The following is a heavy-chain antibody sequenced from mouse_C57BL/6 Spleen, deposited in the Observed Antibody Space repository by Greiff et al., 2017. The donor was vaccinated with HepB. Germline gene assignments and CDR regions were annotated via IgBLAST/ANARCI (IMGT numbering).Heavy chain of an antibody. J-gene: IGHJ4*01. Sequence: EVKVEESGGGLVQPGGSMKLSCVASGFTFSNYWMNWVRQSPEKGLEWVAQIRLKSDNYATHYAESVKGRFTISRDDSKSSVYLQMNNLRAEDTGIYYCTRWLPRDYYAMDYWGQGTSVTVSS. CDR3: TRWLPRDYYAMDY. V-gene: IGHV6-3*01. CDR1: GFTFSNYW. CDR2: IRLKSDNYAT. D-gene: IGHD2-3*01.